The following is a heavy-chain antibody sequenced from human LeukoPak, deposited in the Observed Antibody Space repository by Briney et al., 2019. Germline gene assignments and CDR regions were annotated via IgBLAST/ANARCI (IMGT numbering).Heavy chain of an antibody. V-gene: IGHV3-23*01. J-gene: IGHJ4*02. D-gene: IGHD2-21*02. CDR1: GFTLSPYA. Sequence: PGGPLTLSCVASGFTLSPYAMTCVPQSPGKGLECVSSISFSGGDTYYAHSVRGRFTISRDNSKNTLFLHMDSLGAEYTAVYYCVKDWGDELNCAADCLQSWGQGTVVTVSS. CDR3: VKDWGDELNCAADCLQS. CDR2: ISFSGGDT.